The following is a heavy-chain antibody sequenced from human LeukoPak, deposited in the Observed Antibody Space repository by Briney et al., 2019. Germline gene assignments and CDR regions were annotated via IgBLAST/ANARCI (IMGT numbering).Heavy chain of an antibody. Sequence: GASVKVSCKPSGYPFTASGLTWIRQAPGQGLEWMGWVNPNSGDTTYAKSLQGRVTMTTDASTSTAYMELRSLRSDDTAVYYCTRGGVDNNLLDFWGQGTLVTVSS. D-gene: IGHD3-10*01. CDR1: GYPFTASG. CDR3: TRGGVDNNLLDF. CDR2: VNPNSGDT. J-gene: IGHJ4*02. V-gene: IGHV1-18*01.